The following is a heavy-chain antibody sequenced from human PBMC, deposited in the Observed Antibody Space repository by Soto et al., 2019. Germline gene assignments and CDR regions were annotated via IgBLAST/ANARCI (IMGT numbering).Heavy chain of an antibody. J-gene: IGHJ4*02. D-gene: IGHD4-17*01. Sequence: SETLSLTCAVSEGSFSTGDYPWNWIRQPPGKGLEWIGYIYTSGSTYYSSSLKSRVTISVDRSKNQFSLQLTSVTAADTAVYYCARGNDYGGVPFDYWGRGLLVTVSS. CDR1: EGSFSTGDYP. CDR3: ARGNDYGGVPFDY. CDR2: IYTSGST. V-gene: IGHV4-30-2*01.